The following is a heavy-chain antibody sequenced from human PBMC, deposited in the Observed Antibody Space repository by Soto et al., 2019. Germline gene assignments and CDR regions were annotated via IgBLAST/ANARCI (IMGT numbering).Heavy chain of an antibody. D-gene: IGHD1-1*01. CDR1: GFTFSAHA. V-gene: IGHV3-23*01. CDR2: ITGSGYT. CDR3: AKDQYGGVGYNSRADDY. Sequence: EVQLLASGRGLVQPVGPLRLSFEASGFTFSAHAMSWFRQTAGKGLERISSITGSGYTFYADSVKGRFTISRDNSKNTLFLQANSLRAEDTAVYYCAKDQYGGVGYNSRADDYWGQGTLVTVSS. J-gene: IGHJ4*02.